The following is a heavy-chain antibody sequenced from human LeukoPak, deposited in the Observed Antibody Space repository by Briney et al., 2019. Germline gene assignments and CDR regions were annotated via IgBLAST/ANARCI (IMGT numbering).Heavy chain of an antibody. Sequence: ASVKVSCKASGYTFTGYYMHWVRQAPGQGLEWMGWISPNSGGTNYAQKFQGRVTMTRDTSISTAYMELSRLRSDDTAVYYCARELGYCSGGSCLYFDYWGQGTLVTVSS. V-gene: IGHV1-2*02. CDR2: ISPNSGGT. CDR1: GYTFTGYY. D-gene: IGHD2-15*01. J-gene: IGHJ4*02. CDR3: ARELGYCSGGSCLYFDY.